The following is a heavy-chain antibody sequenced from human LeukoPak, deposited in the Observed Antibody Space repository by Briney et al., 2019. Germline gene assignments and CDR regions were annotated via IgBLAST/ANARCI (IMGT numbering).Heavy chain of an antibody. CDR3: ARALRSGYSYGTKDFDY. Sequence: GASVTVSCKASGYTFTSYAMNWVRQAPGQGLEWMGWINTNTGNPTYAQGFTGRFVFSLDTSVSTAYLQISSLKAEDTAVYYCARALRSGYSYGTKDFDYWGQGTLVTVSS. V-gene: IGHV7-4-1*02. D-gene: IGHD5-18*01. J-gene: IGHJ4*02. CDR2: INTNTGNP. CDR1: GYTFTSYA.